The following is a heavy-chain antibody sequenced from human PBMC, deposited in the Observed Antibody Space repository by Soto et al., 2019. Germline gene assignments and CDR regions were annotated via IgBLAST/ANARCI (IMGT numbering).Heavy chain of an antibody. CDR2: ISGSGDST. CDR3: AREDGYRGVDAFDG. V-gene: IGHV3-23*01. J-gene: IGHJ3*01. CDR1: GFTFSSYA. D-gene: IGHD5-18*01. Sequence: GGSLRLSCAASGFTFSSYAMSWVRQAPGKGLEWVSFISGSGDSTYYADSVKGRFTISRDNSKNTLYLQMNSLRAEDTAVYYCAREDGYRGVDAFDGWGQGTMVPGSS.